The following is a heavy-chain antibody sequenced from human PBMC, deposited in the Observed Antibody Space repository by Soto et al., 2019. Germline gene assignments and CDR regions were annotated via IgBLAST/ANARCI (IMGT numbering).Heavy chain of an antibody. V-gene: IGHV1-69*12. Sequence: QVQLVQSGAEVKKPGSSVKVSCKASGGTFSSYAISWVRQAPGQGLEWMGGIIPIFGTANYAQKFQGRVTITADETTSTAYRELSIMRCDDTAVYYGASHGITGTWVYYYGMDVWGQGTTVTVSS. CDR3: ASHGITGTWVYYYGMDV. D-gene: IGHD1-7*01. CDR1: GGTFSSYA. CDR2: IIPIFGTA. J-gene: IGHJ6*02.